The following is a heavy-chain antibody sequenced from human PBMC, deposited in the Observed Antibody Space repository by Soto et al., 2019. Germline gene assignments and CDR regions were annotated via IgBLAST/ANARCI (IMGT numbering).Heavy chain of an antibody. J-gene: IGHJ6*03. CDR2: IYYSGST. V-gene: IGHV4-31*02. D-gene: IGHD6-6*01. CDR1: GGSISSDGYY. Sequence: SETLSLTCTVSGGSISSDGYYWSWIRQHPGKGLEWIGYIYYSGSTYYNPSLKSRVIISVDTSKNQCSLKLSSVTAADTAVYYCARESIAARNNYYYYYMDVWGKGTTVTVSS. CDR3: ARESIAARNNYYYYYMDV.